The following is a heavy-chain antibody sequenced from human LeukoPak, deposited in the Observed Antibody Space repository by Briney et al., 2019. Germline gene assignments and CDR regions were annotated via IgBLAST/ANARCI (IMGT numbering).Heavy chain of an antibody. J-gene: IGHJ5*02. CDR2: IYYSGST. CDR3: ARGDYDFSGYWLSCFDP. D-gene: IGHD3-22*01. V-gene: IGHV4-59*01. CDR1: GGSISSYY. Sequence: PSETLSLTCTVSGGSISSYYWSWIRQPPGKGLEWIGYIYYSGSTNYNPSLKSRVTMSLDTSKNQFSLRLSSVTAEDTAVYYCARGDYDFSGYWLSCFDPWGQGTLVTVSS.